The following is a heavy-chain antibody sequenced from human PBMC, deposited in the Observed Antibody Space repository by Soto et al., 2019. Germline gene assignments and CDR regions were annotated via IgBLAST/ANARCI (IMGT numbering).Heavy chain of an antibody. V-gene: IGHV3-74*01. CDR2: INSDASHT. CDR3: VRDAHFITTSSYGNWFDP. CDR1: GFTFSTYW. Sequence: EVQLVESGGGLVQPGGSLRLSCAASGFTFSTYWMHWIRQVPGKGLEWVSRINSDASHTYYADSVKGRFTISRDNAKNTPRLEMNSLRAADPAVYYCVRDAHFITTSSYGNWFDPWGQGTLVTVSS. D-gene: IGHD2-2*01. J-gene: IGHJ5*02.